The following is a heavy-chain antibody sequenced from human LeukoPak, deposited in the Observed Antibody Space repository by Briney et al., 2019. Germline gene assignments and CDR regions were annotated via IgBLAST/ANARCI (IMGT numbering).Heavy chain of an antibody. Sequence: GGSLRLSCAASGFTFSIYSMNWVRQAPGKGLEWVAVIWNDGSNKYYEDSVKGRFTISRDSSKNTLELQMNSLRAEDTAVYYCARSRGGSSSGVGDNFDHWGQGTLVTVSS. V-gene: IGHV3-33*08. D-gene: IGHD6-6*01. CDR1: GFTFSIYS. CDR3: ARSRGGSSSGVGDNFDH. CDR2: IWNDGSNK. J-gene: IGHJ4*02.